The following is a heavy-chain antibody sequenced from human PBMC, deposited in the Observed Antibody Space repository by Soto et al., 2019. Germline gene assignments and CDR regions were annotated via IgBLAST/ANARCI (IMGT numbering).Heavy chain of an antibody. V-gene: IGHV1-69*13. J-gene: IGHJ3*02. CDR1: GGTFSSYA. Sequence: GASVKVSCKASGGTFSSYAISWVRQAPGQGLEWMGGIIPIFGTANYAQKFQGRVTITADESTSTAYMELSSLRSEDTAVYYCARDCSSTSCYLWAPDAFDIWGQGTMVTVSS. CDR3: ARDCSSTSCYLWAPDAFDI. CDR2: IIPIFGTA. D-gene: IGHD2-2*01.